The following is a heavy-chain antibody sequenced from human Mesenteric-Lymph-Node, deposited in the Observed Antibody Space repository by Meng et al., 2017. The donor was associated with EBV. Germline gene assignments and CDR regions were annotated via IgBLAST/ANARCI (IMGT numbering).Heavy chain of an antibody. V-gene: IGHV6-1*01. Sequence: QSPLPQSGPGLGKPSQTLSVTCAISGDSVFGNSVVWNWIRQSPSRGLEWLGRTYYRSEWYNDYAVSVKSRITINPDTSKNQLSLQLNSVTPEDTAVYYCAREGGSGSYYPFDHWGQGTLVTVSS. CDR3: AREGGSGSYYPFDH. D-gene: IGHD3-10*01. J-gene: IGHJ4*02. CDR1: GDSVFGNSVV. CDR2: TYYRSEWYN.